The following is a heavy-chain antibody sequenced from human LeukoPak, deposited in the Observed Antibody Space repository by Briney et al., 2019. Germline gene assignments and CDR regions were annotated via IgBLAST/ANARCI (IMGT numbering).Heavy chain of an antibody. CDR3: ARGYGGNTGDY. CDR1: GGSISSSSYY. Sequence: SETLSLTCTVSGGSISSSSYYWSWIRQPPGKGLEWIGYIYYSGSTNYNPSLKSRVTISVDTSKNQFSLKLSSVTAADTAVYYCARGYGGNTGDYWGQGTLVTVSS. D-gene: IGHD4-23*01. V-gene: IGHV4-61*01. CDR2: IYYSGST. J-gene: IGHJ4*02.